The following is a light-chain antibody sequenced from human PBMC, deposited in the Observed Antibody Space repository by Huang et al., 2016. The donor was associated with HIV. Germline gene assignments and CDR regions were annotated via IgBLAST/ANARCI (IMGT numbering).Light chain of an antibody. CDR2: AAS. V-gene: IGKV1-8*01. Sequence: AIRMTQSPSSLSASTGDRVNITCWASQDINNFLAWYQQKPGKAPNLLIYAASILETVVPSRFSGSGSGTEFNLSISCLQSEDFATYYCQQYYSYRTFGQGTQVEIK. CDR3: QQYYSYRT. CDR1: QDINNF. J-gene: IGKJ1*01.